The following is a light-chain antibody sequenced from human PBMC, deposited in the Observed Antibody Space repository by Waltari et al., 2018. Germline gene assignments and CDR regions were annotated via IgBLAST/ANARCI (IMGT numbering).Light chain of an antibody. CDR3: QQYHKWPPGG. CDR1: QRVNTN. J-gene: IGKJ4*01. Sequence: TQSPATLSVSPGKTVTLSCRASQRVNTNLAWYQQKPGQAPMLLIFAASTRAPGIPSRFGGSGSGTEFTLTITSLQFEDVGVYFCQQYHKWPPGGFGGGTKVEIE. CDR2: AAS. V-gene: IGKV3-15*01.